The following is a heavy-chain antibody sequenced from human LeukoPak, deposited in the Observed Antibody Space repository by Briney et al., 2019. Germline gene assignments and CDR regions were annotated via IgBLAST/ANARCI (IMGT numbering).Heavy chain of an antibody. Sequence: SQTLSLTCTVSGGSISSGDYYWSWTRQPPGKGLEWIGYIYYSGSTYYNPSLKSRVTISVDTSKNQFSLKLSSVTAADTAVYYCASDQYDSSGYYLYWGQGTLVTVSS. V-gene: IGHV4-30-4*01. D-gene: IGHD3-22*01. CDR2: IYYSGST. CDR1: GGSISSGDYY. CDR3: ASDQYDSSGYYLY. J-gene: IGHJ4*02.